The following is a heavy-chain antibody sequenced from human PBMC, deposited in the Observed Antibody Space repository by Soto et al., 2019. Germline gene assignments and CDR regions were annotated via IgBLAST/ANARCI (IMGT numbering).Heavy chain of an antibody. CDR2: ISGSGGST. D-gene: IGHD2-8*02. J-gene: IGHJ5*02. V-gene: IGHV3-23*01. CDR3: AKDGVVYAHNWFDP. CDR1: GFTFSSYA. Sequence: EVQLLESGGGLVQPGGSLRLSCAASGFTFSSYAMSWVRQAPGKGLEWVSAISGSGGSTYYADSVKGRFTISRDNYKNTLSLQMNTLSAEDTAVYYCAKDGVVYAHNWFDPWGQGTLVTVFS.